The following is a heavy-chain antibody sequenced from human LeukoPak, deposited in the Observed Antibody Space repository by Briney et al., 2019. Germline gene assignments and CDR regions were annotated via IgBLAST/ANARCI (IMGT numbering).Heavy chain of an antibody. V-gene: IGHV1-69*04. J-gene: IGHJ4*02. D-gene: IGHD3-22*01. Sequence: SVKVSCKASGGTFDNYAISWVRQAPGQGFEWMGRIIPILSSANYAQKFQDRVTITADKSTSTAYMELSSLTSEDTAVYYCARDVSYYYDNTGSPYWGQGTLVTVSS. CDR2: IIPILSSA. CDR1: GGTFDNYA. CDR3: ARDVSYYYDNTGSPY.